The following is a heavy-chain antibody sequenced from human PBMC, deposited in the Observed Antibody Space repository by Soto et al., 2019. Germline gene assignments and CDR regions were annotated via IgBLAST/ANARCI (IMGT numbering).Heavy chain of an antibody. Sequence: SETLSLTCAVYGGSFSGDYWSWIRQPPGKGLEWIGEINHSGSTNYNPSLKSRVTISVDTSKNQFSLKLSSVTAADTAVYYCARAKQLGPYYYYGMDVWCQEATVTVSS. CDR2: INHSGST. CDR1: GGSFSGDY. D-gene: IGHD6-6*01. V-gene: IGHV4-34*01. J-gene: IGHJ6*02. CDR3: ARAKQLGPYYYYGMDV.